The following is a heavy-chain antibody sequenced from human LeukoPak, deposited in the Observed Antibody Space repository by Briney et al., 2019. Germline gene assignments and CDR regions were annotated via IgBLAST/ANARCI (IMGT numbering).Heavy chain of an antibody. V-gene: IGHV4-39*01. D-gene: IGHD3-3*01. J-gene: IGHJ4*02. Sequence: SETLSLTCTVSGGSISSGGYYWGWIRQPPGKGLEWIGSIYYSGSTYYNPSLKSRVTISVNTSKNQFSLKLSSVTAADTAVYYCAGMYDFWSGYYSLDYWGQGTLVTVSS. CDR1: GGSISSGGYY. CDR2: IYYSGST. CDR3: AGMYDFWSGYYSLDY.